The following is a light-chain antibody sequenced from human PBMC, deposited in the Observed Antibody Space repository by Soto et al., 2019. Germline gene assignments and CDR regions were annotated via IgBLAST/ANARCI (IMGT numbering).Light chain of an antibody. CDR3: QQYYSTPLT. CDR1: QSVLYSSNNKNY. V-gene: IGKV4-1*01. Sequence: DIVMTQSPDSLAVSLGERATINCKSSQSVLYSSNNKNYLAWYQQKPGQPLKLLIDWASTRESGVPVRFSGSGSGTDFTLTIRSLHAEDVAVYYCQQYYSTPLTFGGGTKVDIK. CDR2: WAS. J-gene: IGKJ4*01.